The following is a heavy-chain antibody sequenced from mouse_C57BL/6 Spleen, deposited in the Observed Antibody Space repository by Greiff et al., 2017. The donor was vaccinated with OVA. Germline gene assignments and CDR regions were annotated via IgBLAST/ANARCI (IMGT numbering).Heavy chain of an antibody. V-gene: IGHV5-9-1*02. CDR2: ISSGGDYI. CDR1: GFTFSSYA. J-gene: IGHJ3*01. CDR3: TRGGDWFAY. Sequence: EVKLEESGEGLVKPGGSLKLSCAASGFTFSSYAMSWVRQTPEKRLEWVAYISSGGDYIYYADTVKGRFTISRDNARNTLYLQMSSLKSEDTAMYYCTRGGDWFAYWGQGTLVTVSA.